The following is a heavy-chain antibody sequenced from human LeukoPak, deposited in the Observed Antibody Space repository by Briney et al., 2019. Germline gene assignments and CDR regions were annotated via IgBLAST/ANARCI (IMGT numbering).Heavy chain of an antibody. CDR3: ARGPSKYSTSSIFYYYMDV. J-gene: IGHJ6*03. Sequence: SVKVSCKASGGTFSSYTFSWVRQAPGQGLEWMGGIIPIFATANYAQKFQGRVTITTDESASTAYMELSSLRTEDTAVYYCARGPSKYSTSSIFYYYMDVWGKGTTVTVSS. D-gene: IGHD6-6*01. CDR2: IIPIFATA. V-gene: IGHV1-69*05. CDR1: GGTFSSYT.